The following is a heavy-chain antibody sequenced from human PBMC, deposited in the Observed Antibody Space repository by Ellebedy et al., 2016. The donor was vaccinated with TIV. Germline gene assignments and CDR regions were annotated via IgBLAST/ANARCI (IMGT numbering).Heavy chain of an antibody. Sequence: ASVKVSCKASGYTFTSYYMHWVRQAPGQGLEWMGIINPSGGSTSYAQKFQGRVTITADKSTSTAYMELSSLRSEDTAVYYCARDGDCSSTSCYRIYYYGMDVWGQGTTVTVSS. CDR3: ARDGDCSSTSCYRIYYYGMDV. CDR1: GYTFTSYY. D-gene: IGHD2-2*02. V-gene: IGHV1-46*01. J-gene: IGHJ6*02. CDR2: INPSGGST.